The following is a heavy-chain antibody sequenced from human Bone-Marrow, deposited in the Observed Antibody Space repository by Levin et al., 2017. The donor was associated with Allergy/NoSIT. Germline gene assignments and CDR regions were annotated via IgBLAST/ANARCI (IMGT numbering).Heavy chain of an antibody. V-gene: IGHV4-39*01. CDR2: IYYSGST. D-gene: IGHD2-2*01. CDR1: GGSISSSSYY. J-gene: IGHJ4*02. Sequence: KASETLSLTCTVSGGSISSSSYYWGWIRQPPGKGLEWIGSIYYSGSTYYNPSLKSRVTISVDTSKNQFSLKLSSVTAADTAVYYCARRAGSGDPQLYYFDYWGQGTLVTVSS. CDR3: ARRAGSGDPQLYYFDY.